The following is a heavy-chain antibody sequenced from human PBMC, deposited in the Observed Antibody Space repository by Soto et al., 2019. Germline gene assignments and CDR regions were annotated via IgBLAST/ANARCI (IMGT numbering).Heavy chain of an antibody. CDR3: ARTATVTTVIFDY. J-gene: IGHJ4*02. Sequence: QLQLQESGPGLVKPSETLSLTCTVSGGSISSSSYYWGWIRQPPGKGLEWIGSIYYSGSTYYNPSLKSRVTISVDTSKNQFSLKLSSVTAADTAVYYCARTATVTTVIFDYWGQGTLVTVSS. CDR1: GGSISSSSYY. D-gene: IGHD4-17*01. CDR2: IYYSGST. V-gene: IGHV4-39*01.